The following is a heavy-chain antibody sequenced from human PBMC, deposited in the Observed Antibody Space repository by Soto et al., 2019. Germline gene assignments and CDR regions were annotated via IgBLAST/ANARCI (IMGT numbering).Heavy chain of an antibody. V-gene: IGHV4-39*01. CDR3: ARLPGYYDSSGYPFWYFDL. Sequence: QLQLQESGPGLVKPSETLSLTCTVSGGSISSSSYYWGWIRQPPGKGLEWIGSIYYSGSTYYNPSLKSRVTISVDTSKNQFSLKLSSVTAADTAVYYCARLPGYYDSSGYPFWYFDLWGRGTLVTVSS. CDR1: GGSISSSSYY. D-gene: IGHD3-22*01. J-gene: IGHJ2*01. CDR2: IYYSGST.